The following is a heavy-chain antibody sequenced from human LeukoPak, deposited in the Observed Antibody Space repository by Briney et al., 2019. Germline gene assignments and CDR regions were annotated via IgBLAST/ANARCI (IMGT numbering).Heavy chain of an antibody. J-gene: IGHJ4*02. CDR2: ISAYNGNT. Sequence: ALVKVSCKASGYTFTSYGIRWVRQAPGQGLEWMGWISAYNGNTNYAQKLQGRVTMTTDTSTSTAYMELRSLRSDDTAVYYCARPDSSGYGYYFDYWGQGTLVTVSS. CDR3: ARPDSSGYGYYFDY. CDR1: GYTFTSYG. D-gene: IGHD3-22*01. V-gene: IGHV1-18*01.